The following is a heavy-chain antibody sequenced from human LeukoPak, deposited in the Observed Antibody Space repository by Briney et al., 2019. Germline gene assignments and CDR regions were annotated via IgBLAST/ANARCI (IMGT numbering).Heavy chain of an antibody. V-gene: IGHV4-4*07. D-gene: IGHD6-19*01. CDR3: AINGYTSGFDY. CDR1: GFTFSSYA. J-gene: IGHJ4*02. Sequence: GSLRLSCAAPGFTFSSYAMSWIRQPAGKGLEWIGRIYTTGSTNYNPALKSRVTISVDTSKNQFSLKLSSVTAADTALYYCAINGYTSGFDYWGQGTLVTVSS. CDR2: IYTTGST.